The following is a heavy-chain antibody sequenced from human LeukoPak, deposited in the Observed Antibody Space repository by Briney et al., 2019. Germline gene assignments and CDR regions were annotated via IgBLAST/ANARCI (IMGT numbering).Heavy chain of an antibody. Sequence: PSETLSLTCTVSGGSISSYYWSWIRQPPGKGLEWIGYIYYSRSTNYNPSLKRRVTISADTSKNQFSLKLSSVTAADTAVYYCARGSRGYSYGYDYWGQGTLVTVSS. CDR3: ARGSRGYSYGYDY. CDR1: GGSISSYY. V-gene: IGHV4-59*01. D-gene: IGHD5-18*01. CDR2: IYYSRST. J-gene: IGHJ4*02.